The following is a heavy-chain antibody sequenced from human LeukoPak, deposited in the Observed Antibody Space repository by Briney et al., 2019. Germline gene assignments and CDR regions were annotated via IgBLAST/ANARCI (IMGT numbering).Heavy chain of an antibody. CDR2: INPNSGGT. Sequence: VASVKVSCKASGYTFTGYYMHWVRQAPGQGLEWMGWINPNSGGTNYAQKFQGRVTMTRDTSISTAYMELSRLRSDDTAVYYCARDPGLLWFGELLPPGWFDPWGQGTLVTVSS. CDR1: GYTFTGYY. D-gene: IGHD3-10*01. V-gene: IGHV1-2*02. CDR3: ARDPGLLWFGELLPPGWFDP. J-gene: IGHJ5*02.